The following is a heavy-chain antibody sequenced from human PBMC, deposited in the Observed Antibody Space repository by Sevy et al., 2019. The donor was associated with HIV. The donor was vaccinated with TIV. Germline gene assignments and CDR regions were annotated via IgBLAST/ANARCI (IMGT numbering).Heavy chain of an antibody. V-gene: IGHV3-23*01. CDR1: GFTFSSYA. CDR3: ANMPSYDFWSGYLSNWFDP. Sequence: GGSLRLSCAASGFTFSSYAMSWVRQAPGKGLEWVSAISGSGGSTYYADSVNGRFTISRDNSKNTLYLQMNSLRAEDTAVYYCANMPSYDFWSGYLSNWFDPWGQGTLVTVSS. J-gene: IGHJ5*02. CDR2: ISGSGGST. D-gene: IGHD3-3*01.